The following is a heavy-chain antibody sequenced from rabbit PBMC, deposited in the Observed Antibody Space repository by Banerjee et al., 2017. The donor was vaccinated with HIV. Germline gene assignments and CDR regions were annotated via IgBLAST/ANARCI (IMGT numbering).Heavy chain of an antibody. J-gene: IGHJ6*01. Sequence: QEQLEESGGDLVKPGASLTLTCTASGFSFSSNYWICWVRQAPGKGLEWIACIYGGSGGSTNYATWAKGRFTISKTSSTTVTLQMTSLTAADTATYFCARGYAGYGFPWSLWGPGTLVTVS. D-gene: IGHD6-1*01. CDR1: GFSFSSNYW. V-gene: IGHV1S45*01. CDR2: IYGGSGGST. CDR3: ARGYAGYGFPWSL.